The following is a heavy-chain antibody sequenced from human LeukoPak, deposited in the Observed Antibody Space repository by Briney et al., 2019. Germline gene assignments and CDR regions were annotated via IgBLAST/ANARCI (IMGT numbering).Heavy chain of an antibody. D-gene: IGHD2-15*01. CDR3: ARCRGGSCYSSGYFDS. CDR2: ISSTGSSI. CDR1: GFTFRSYS. V-gene: IGHV3-21*01. Sequence: GGSLRLSCADSGFTFRSYSMNWVRQAPGKGLEWVSSISSTGSSIYYADSVKGRFTISRDNAKNSLFLQMDGLRAEDTAVFYCARCRGGSCYSSGYFDSWGQGTLVTVSS. J-gene: IGHJ4*02.